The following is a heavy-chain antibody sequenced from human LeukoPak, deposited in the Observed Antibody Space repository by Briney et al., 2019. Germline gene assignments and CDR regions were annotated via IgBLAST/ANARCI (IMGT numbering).Heavy chain of an antibody. J-gene: IGHJ4*02. V-gene: IGHV3-21*04. Sequence: PGGSLRLSCAASGFAISDYTINWVRQAPGKGLEWVSSISPSSSYIYYADSVKGRFTISRDNAKKSLYLQMNSLRAEDTAMYYCAKAVIFDRTDYFYPFDRWGQGAMLTVSS. D-gene: IGHD4/OR15-4a*01. CDR3: AKAVIFDRTDYFYPFDR. CDR2: ISPSSSYI. CDR1: GFAISDYT.